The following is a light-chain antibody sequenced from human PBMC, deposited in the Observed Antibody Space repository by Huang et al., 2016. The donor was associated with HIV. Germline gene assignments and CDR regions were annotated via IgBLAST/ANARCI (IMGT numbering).Light chain of an antibody. Sequence: EIVLTQFPATLSLSPGERATLSCRASQSVSGDLAWYQHKRGQAPRLVIHDASNRATGSPARFSGSGSGTDFTLTISSLEPEDFALYYCQQSSKSITFGQGTRLEMK. J-gene: IGKJ5*01. V-gene: IGKV3-11*01. CDR3: QQSSKSIT. CDR1: QSVSGD. CDR2: DAS.